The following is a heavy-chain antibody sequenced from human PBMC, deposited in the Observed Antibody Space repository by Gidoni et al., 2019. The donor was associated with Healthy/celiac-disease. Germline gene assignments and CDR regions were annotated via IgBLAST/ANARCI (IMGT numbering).Heavy chain of an antibody. CDR2: ISGSGGST. CDR3: AKERGCSGGSCYYFDY. Sequence: EVQLLESGGGLVQPGGSLRLSCAASGFTFSSYAMSWVRQAPGKGLEWVSAISGSGGSTYYADSVKGRFTISRDNSKNTLYLQMNSLRAEDTAVYYCAKERGCSGGSCYYFDYWGQGTLVTVSS. V-gene: IGHV3-23*01. J-gene: IGHJ4*02. D-gene: IGHD2-15*01. CDR1: GFTFSSYA.